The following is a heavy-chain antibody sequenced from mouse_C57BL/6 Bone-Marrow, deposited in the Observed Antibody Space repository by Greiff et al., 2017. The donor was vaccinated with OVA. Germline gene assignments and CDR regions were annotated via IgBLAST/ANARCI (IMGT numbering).Heavy chain of an antibody. J-gene: IGHJ1*03. V-gene: IGHV14-4*01. D-gene: IGHD1-1*01. CDR3: TTSDYYGSSYWYFDV. CDR2: IDPENGDT. CDR1: GFNIKDDY. Sequence: VQLQQSGADLVRPGASVKLSCTASGFNIKDDYMHWVKQRPEQGLEWIGWIDPENGDTEYASKFQGKATITADTSSNTAYLQLSSLTSEDTAVYYCTTSDYYGSSYWYFDVWGTGTTVTVSS.